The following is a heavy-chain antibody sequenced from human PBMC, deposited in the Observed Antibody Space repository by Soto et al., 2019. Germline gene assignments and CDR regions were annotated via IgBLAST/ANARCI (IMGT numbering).Heavy chain of an antibody. V-gene: IGHV1-46*04. Sequence: DSVKVSCKASGYTFTSYYMHWVRQAPGQGLEWMGIINPSGGSTSYADSVKGRFTISRDNAKNSLYLQMNSLRAEDTAVYYCARGRWELGYWGQGTLVTVSS. CDR1: GYTFTSYY. J-gene: IGHJ4*02. CDR3: ARGRWELGY. CDR2: INPSGGST. D-gene: IGHD1-26*01.